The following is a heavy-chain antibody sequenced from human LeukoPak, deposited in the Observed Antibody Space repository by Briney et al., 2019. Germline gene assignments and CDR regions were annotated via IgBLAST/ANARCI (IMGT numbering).Heavy chain of an antibody. J-gene: IGHJ4*02. V-gene: IGHV3-30*02. CDR1: GFAFSIYG. Sequence: GGSLRLSCVASGFAFSIYGMHWVRQAPGKGLEWVAFIRYDISDEYYADSVRGRFTISRDNSKNTLYLQMNSLRAEDTAVYYCAKDSAAAADTSDYWGQGTLVTVSS. D-gene: IGHD6-13*01. CDR2: IRYDISDE. CDR3: AKDSAAAADTSDY.